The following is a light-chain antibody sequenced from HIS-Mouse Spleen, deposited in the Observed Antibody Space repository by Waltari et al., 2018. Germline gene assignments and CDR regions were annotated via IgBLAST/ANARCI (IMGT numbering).Light chain of an antibody. CDR2: RNK. CDR1: SSNIGSKY. J-gene: IGLJ3*02. V-gene: IGLV1-47*01. CDR3: AAWDDSLSGPWV. Sequence: QSVLTQPPSASGTPGQRVPIPCSGSSSNIGSKYVYWYQPPPGTAPKLLIYRNKQRPSGVPDRFSGSKSGTSASLAISGLRSEDEADYYCAAWDDSLSGPWVFGGGTKLTVL.